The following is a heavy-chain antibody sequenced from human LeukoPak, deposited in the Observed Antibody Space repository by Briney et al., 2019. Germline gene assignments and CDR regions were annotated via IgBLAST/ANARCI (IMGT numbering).Heavy chain of an antibody. V-gene: IGHV1-18*01. CDR2: ISAYNGNT. CDR1: GYTFTSYG. J-gene: IGHJ4*02. D-gene: IGHD3-22*01. CDR3: ASGRGYYDSSGYYYDLDY. Sequence: ASVKVSCKASGYTFTSYGISWVRQAPGQGLEWMRWISAYNGNTNYAQKLQGRVTMTTDTSTSTAYMELRSLRSDDTAVYYCASGRGYYDSSGYYYDLDYWGQGTLVTVSS.